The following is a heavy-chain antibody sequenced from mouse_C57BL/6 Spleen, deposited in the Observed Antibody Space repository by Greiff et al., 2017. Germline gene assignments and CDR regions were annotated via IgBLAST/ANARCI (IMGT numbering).Heavy chain of an antibody. CDR3: ARWGKDGAAMDY. CDR2: IDPSDSYT. Sequence: QFQLQQPGAELVMPGASVKLSCKASGYTFTSYWMHWVKQRPGQGLEWIGEIDPSDSYTNYNQKFKGKSTLTVDKSSSTAYMQLSSLTSEDSAVYYCARWGKDGAAMDYWGQGTSVTVSS. J-gene: IGHJ4*01. V-gene: IGHV1-69*01. CDR1: GYTFTSYW.